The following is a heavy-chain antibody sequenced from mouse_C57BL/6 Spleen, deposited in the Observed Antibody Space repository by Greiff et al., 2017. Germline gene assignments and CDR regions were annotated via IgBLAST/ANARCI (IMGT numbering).Heavy chain of an antibody. CDR1: GYAFSSSW. J-gene: IGHJ2*01. D-gene: IGHD1-1*01. CDR2: IYPGDGDT. CDR3: ASITTVFDY. Sequence: VQGVESGPELVKPGASVKISCKASGYAFSSSWMNWVKQRPGKGLEWIGRIYPGDGDTNYNGKFKGKATLTADKSSSTAYMQLSSLTSEDSAVYFCASITTVFDYWGQGTTLTVSS. V-gene: IGHV1-82*01.